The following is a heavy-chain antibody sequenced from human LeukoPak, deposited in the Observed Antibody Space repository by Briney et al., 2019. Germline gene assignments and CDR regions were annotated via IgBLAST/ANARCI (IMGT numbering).Heavy chain of an antibody. J-gene: IGHJ4*02. Sequence: PGGSLRLSCAASGFSFNTYAFNWVRQAPGKGLEWVSSLSHTGSHTYYADSVKGRFPISRDNSKNTVNLHMNSLTADDTAIYYCAKSVSRYGGINVYYFDSWGQGTLVTVSS. V-gene: IGHV3-23*01. CDR3: AKSVSRYGGINVYYFDS. CDR2: LSHTGSHT. D-gene: IGHD4-23*01. CDR1: GFSFNTYA.